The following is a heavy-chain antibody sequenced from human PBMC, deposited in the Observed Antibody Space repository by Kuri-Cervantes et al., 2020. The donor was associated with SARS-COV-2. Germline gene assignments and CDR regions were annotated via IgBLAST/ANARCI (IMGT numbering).Heavy chain of an antibody. CDR3: ARDGIVVATPHFDY. J-gene: IGHJ4*02. D-gene: IGHD2-15*01. Sequence: SCAPSGFTSSSYAMHWVRQAPGKGLEWVAVLSYDGSNNCYADSVKGRFTISRDNSKNTLDLQMTNLDAEDTAVYYCARDGIVVATPHFDYWGQGTRVTGSS. V-gene: IGHV3-30*04. CDR1: GFTSSSYA. CDR2: LSYDGSNN.